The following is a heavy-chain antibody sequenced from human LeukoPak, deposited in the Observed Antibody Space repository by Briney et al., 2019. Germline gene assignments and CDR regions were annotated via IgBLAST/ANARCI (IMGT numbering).Heavy chain of an antibody. J-gene: IGHJ4*02. CDR3: AKDGRYYYDSSGYSRW. V-gene: IGHV3-48*01. Sequence: GGSLRLSCAASGFTFSSYSMNWVRQAPGKGLEWVSYISSSSSSIYYADSVMGRFTISRDNSKNTLYLQMNSLRAEDTAVYYCAKDGRYYYDSSGYSRWWGQGTLVTVSS. D-gene: IGHD3-22*01. CDR2: ISSSSSSI. CDR1: GFTFSSYS.